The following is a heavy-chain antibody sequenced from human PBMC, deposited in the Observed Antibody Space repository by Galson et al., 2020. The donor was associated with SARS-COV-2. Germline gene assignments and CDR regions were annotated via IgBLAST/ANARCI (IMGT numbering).Heavy chain of an antibody. D-gene: IGHD2-2*01. CDR3: AILPRGIVVVGGFDY. CDR1: GGSISSGDYY. J-gene: IGHJ4*02. CDR2: IYYSGST. V-gene: IGHV4-30-4*01. Sequence: ETSETLSLTCTVSGGSISSGDYYWSWIRQPPGKGLEWIGYIYYSGSTYYNPSLKSRVTIPVDKSKNQFSLKLGSVTAADTAVYYCAILPRGIVVVGGFDYWGQGTLVTVSS.